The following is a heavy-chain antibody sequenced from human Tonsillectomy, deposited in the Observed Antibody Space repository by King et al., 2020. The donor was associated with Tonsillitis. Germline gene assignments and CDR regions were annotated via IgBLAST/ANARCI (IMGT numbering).Heavy chain of an antibody. J-gene: IGHJ4*02. CDR3: ATHVRTYHDFWSGYHAFDI. D-gene: IGHD3-3*01. CDR1: GFTFPRYW. CDR2: IYPGDSDT. Sequence: VQLVESGAEVKKPGESLKISCTGSGFTFPRYWIGWVRQLPGKGLEWMGIIYPGDSDTRYSPSFQGQVTISADKSISAAYLQWSSLKASDTAMYYCATHVRTYHDFWSGYHAFDIWGQGTLVTVSS. V-gene: IGHV5-51*01.